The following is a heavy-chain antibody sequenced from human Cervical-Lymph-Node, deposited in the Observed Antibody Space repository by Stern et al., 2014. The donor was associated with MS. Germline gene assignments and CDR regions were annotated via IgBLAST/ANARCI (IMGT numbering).Heavy chain of an antibody. D-gene: IGHD1-1*01. J-gene: IGHJ4*02. CDR2: ITNVGST. Sequence: LVESGGGVIQPGGSLRLSCTASGFTVSRDYMTWVRQAPGKGLEWVSLITNVGSTFYTDSVKGRFTISRDDSKNTVYLHMTSLRAEDTAMYYCARDTSSPERSDWWGQGTLVTVS. CDR3: ARDTSSPERSDW. CDR1: GFTVSRDY. V-gene: IGHV3-53*01.